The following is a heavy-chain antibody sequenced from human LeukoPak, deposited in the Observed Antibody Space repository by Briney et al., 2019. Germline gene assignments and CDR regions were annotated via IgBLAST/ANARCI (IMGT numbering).Heavy chain of an antibody. CDR1: GASISIREYS. CDR2: IYHGGAT. Sequence: PSQTLSLSCAVSGASISIREYSWNWVRQPPGKGLEWIGYIYHGGATYYSPSLEGRVTLSGDRSKNQISLNLYSVTAADTAVYYCVSHYGDYEGDYWGQGVLVTVSS. CDR3: VSHYGDYEGDY. D-gene: IGHD4-17*01. V-gene: IGHV4-30-2*01. J-gene: IGHJ4*02.